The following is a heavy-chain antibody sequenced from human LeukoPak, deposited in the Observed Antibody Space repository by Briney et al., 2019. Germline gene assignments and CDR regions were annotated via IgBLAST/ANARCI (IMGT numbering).Heavy chain of an antibody. V-gene: IGHV3-21*01. CDR3: ARSNGDYAFDY. Sequence: GGSLRLSCAASGFTFSDSWMSWVRQAPGKGLEWVSSISSSNNYIYYADSVKGRFTISRDNAKNSLYLQMNSLRAEDTAVYYCARSNGDYAFDYWGQGNPGHRLL. CDR2: ISSSNNYI. CDR1: GFTFSDSW. J-gene: IGHJ4*02. D-gene: IGHD4-17*01.